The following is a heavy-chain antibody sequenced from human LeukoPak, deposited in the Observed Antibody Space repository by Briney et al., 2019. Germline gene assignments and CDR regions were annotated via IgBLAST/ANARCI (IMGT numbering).Heavy chain of an antibody. CDR3: ARGRGRYYDSRGRPFFDY. V-gene: IGHV1-2*02. CDR2: INPNSGGT. J-gene: IGHJ4*02. Sequence: ASVKVSCTASGYTFTPYYMHWVRQAPGQGLEWMGWINPNSGGTNYAQKFQGRVTMTRDTSISTAYMELSRLRSDDTAVYYCARGRGRYYDSRGRPFFDYWGQGTLVTVSS. CDR1: GYTFTPYY. D-gene: IGHD3-22*01.